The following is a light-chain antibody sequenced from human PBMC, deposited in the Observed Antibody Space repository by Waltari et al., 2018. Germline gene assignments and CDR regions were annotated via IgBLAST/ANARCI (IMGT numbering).Light chain of an antibody. CDR2: KVS. CDR1: HSPVYSDGNTY. Sequence: DVVLTQSPLSLPVTLGQPASLSRRSSHSPVYSDGNTYMNWLQQRPGQSPRRLIYKVSNRDSGVPDRFSGSGSGTEFTLRISRVEAEDIAVYYCMQGTHWPPVYTFGQGTKLEIK. CDR3: MQGTHWPPVYT. V-gene: IGKV2-30*01. J-gene: IGKJ2*01.